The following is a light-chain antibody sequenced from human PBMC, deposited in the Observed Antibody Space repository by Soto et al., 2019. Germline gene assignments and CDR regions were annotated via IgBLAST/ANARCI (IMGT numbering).Light chain of an antibody. Sequence: QSVLTQPPSASGSPGQSVAISCTGTSSDVGGYNYVSWYQHHPGKAPKLIIYEVTTRSSGVPDRFSGSKSGNTASLTVSGLQADDEADYYCSSYAGANYPDVFGTGTKLTVL. J-gene: IGLJ1*01. CDR1: SSDVGGYNY. CDR3: SSYAGANYPDV. CDR2: EVT. V-gene: IGLV2-8*01.